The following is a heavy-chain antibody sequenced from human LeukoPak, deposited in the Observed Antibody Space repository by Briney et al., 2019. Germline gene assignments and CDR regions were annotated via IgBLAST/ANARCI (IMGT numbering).Heavy chain of an antibody. CDR3: ARSGFQDIVVVSTSRVPRLYGMDV. CDR2: ISAYNGNT. CDR1: GYTFTSYG. V-gene: IGHV1-18*01. Sequence: ASVKVSCKASGYTFTSYGISWVRQAPGQGLEWMGWISAYNGNTNYAQKLQGRVIMTTDTSTSTAYMELKSLRSDDTAVYYCARSGFQDIVVVSTSRVPRLYGMDVWGQGTTVTVSS. J-gene: IGHJ6*02. D-gene: IGHD2-2*01.